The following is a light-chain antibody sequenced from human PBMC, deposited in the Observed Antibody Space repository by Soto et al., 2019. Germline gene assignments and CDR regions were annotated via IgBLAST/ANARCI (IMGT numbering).Light chain of an antibody. CDR3: QQYGSYPIT. CDR2: KAS. V-gene: IGKV1-5*03. J-gene: IGKJ5*01. Sequence: DIQMTQSPSTLSASVGDRVTITCRASQSVTTWLAWYQQKPGKAPKLLIYKASNLESGLPSRFSGSGSGTEFTLTISSLQSDDFATYYCQQYGSYPITFGQGTRLEIK. CDR1: QSVTTW.